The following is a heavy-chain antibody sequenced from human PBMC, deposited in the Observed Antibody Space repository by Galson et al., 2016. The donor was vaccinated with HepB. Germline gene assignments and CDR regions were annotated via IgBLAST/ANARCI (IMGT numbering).Heavy chain of an antibody. J-gene: IGHJ5*02. D-gene: IGHD5-12*01. CDR3: ARDRLGGYDYH. CDR1: GYIFTGYY. Sequence: SVKVSCKASGYIFTGYYMHWVRQAPGQELEWMGWINPNSGGTNYAQKFQGRVTMTRDTSISTAYMELSSLRSNDTAVYYCARDRLGGYDYHWGQGTLVTVSS. V-gene: IGHV1-2*02. CDR2: INPNSGGT.